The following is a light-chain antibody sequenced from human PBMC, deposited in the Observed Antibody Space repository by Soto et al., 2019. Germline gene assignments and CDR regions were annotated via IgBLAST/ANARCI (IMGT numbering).Light chain of an antibody. J-gene: IGLJ2*01. CDR2: EVS. Sequence: QYVLTQPPSASGSPGQSVTISCTGTSSDVGGYNFVSWYQQHPGKAPKLLIYEVSKRPSGVPDRFPGSKSDNTASLTVSGLQAEDEADYYCSSFAGGNNLLFGGGTKLTVL. V-gene: IGLV2-8*01. CDR1: SSDVGGYNF. CDR3: SSFAGGNNLL.